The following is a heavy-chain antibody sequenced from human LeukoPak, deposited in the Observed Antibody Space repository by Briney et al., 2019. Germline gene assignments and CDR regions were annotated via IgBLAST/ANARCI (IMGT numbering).Heavy chain of an antibody. J-gene: IGHJ4*02. Sequence: SGPRPVEPTQTLTLACTFSGFSLSTSGVGVGWIRQPPGKALEWLALIYWNDDKRYSPSLKSRLTITKDTSENQVVLTMTNMDPVDTATYYCAHTGWFGESRPVLFDYWGQGTLVTVSS. D-gene: IGHD3-10*01. CDR1: GFSLSTSGVG. V-gene: IGHV2-5*01. CDR3: AHTGWFGESRPVLFDY. CDR2: IYWNDDK.